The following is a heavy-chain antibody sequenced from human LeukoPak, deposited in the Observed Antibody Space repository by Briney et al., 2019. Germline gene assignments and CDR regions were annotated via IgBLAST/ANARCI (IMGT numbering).Heavy chain of an antibody. J-gene: IGHJ5*02. CDR2: IYHSGST. D-gene: IGHD3-10*01. V-gene: IGHV4-38-2*01. CDR3: ARVITMVRGVIITRWFDP. CDR1: GYSISSGYY. Sequence: KPSETLSLTCAVSGYSISSGYYWGWIRQPPGKGLEWIGSIYHSGSTYYNPSLKSRVTISVDTSKNQFSLKLSSVTAADTAVYYCARVITMVRGVIITRWFDPWGQGTLVTVSS.